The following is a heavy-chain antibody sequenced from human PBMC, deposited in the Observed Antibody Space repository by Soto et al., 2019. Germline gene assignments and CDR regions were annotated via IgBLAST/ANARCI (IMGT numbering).Heavy chain of an antibody. Sequence: PGGSLRLSCAASGFTFSDNIIHWDRQAPGEGLEWVAMVLHDGNNKYYADSVKGRFTISRDNSKNTLYLQMNSLRTEDTAMYYCARDDEDGSYCDLGYWGQGTLVTVSS. J-gene: IGHJ4*02. CDR1: GFTFSDNI. V-gene: IGHV3-30-3*01. D-gene: IGHD3-10*01. CDR2: VLHDGNNK. CDR3: ARDDEDGSYCDLGY.